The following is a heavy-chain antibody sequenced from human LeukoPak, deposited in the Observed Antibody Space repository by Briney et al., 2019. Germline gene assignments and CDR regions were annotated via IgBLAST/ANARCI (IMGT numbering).Heavy chain of an antibody. CDR3: ARDHSVSYAFDI. D-gene: IGHD3-10*01. V-gene: IGHV4-61*02. J-gene: IGHJ3*02. CDR1: GGSISSGSYY. CDR2: IYTSGST. Sequence: SQTLSLTCTVSGGSISSGSYYWSWIRQPAGKGLEWIGRIYTSGSTNYNPSLKSRVTISVDTSKNQFSLKLSSVTAADTAVYYCARDHSVSYAFDIWGQGTMVTVSS.